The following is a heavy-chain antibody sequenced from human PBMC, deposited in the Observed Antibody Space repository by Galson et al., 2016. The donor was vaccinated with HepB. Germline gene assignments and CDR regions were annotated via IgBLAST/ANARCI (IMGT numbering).Heavy chain of an antibody. V-gene: IGHV4-39*01. CDR2: IHHGGST. Sequence: SETLSLTCTVSGGSISSSSSYYWGWIRQPPGKGLEWIGSIHHGGSTYYHEPLKNRVSMSVDTSRNQFSLKLNSVTAADTATYYCARSPSGWIFFDSWGQGTLVTVSS. CDR1: GGSISSSSSYY. J-gene: IGHJ4*02. CDR3: ARSPSGWIFFDS. D-gene: IGHD6-19*01.